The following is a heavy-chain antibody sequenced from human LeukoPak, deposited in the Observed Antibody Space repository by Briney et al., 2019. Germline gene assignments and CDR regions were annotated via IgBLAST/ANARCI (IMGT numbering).Heavy chain of an antibody. J-gene: IGHJ4*02. CDR1: GLTFSSYG. CDR2: IWYDGSNK. D-gene: IGHD5-18*01. Sequence: GGSLRLSCAASGLTFSSYGMHWVRQAPGKGLEWVAVIWYDGSNKYYADSVKGRFTISRDNSKNTLYLQMNSLRAEDTAVYYCARAEQLWLFDYWGQGTLVTVSS. V-gene: IGHV3-33*01. CDR3: ARAEQLWLFDY.